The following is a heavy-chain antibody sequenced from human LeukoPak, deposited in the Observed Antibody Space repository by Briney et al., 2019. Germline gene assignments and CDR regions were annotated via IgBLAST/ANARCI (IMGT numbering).Heavy chain of an antibody. D-gene: IGHD2-2*01. Sequence: GGSLRLSCAASGFTFSTYGMHWVRQAPGKGLEWVAFIWDDGRNEHYADSVKGRFTISRDNSKNTLYLQMNSLRADDTAVYYCAKDSSGVPAGGAFDIWGQGTRVTVSS. CDR2: IWDDGRNE. CDR1: GFTFSTYG. J-gene: IGHJ3*02. CDR3: AKDSSGVPAGGAFDI. V-gene: IGHV3-30*02.